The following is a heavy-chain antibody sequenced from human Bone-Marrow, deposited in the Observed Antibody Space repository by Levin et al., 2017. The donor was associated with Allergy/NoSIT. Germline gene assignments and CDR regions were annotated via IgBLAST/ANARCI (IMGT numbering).Heavy chain of an antibody. CDR1: GFSLTSSGVG. Sequence: SGPTLVKPPQTLTLTCSFSGFSLTSSGVGVAWIRQSPGKALEWLAVIYWDDETLYSPSLENRLTITKGTSQNQVVLTLTNVDPVDTATYFCARSPYDVLTGTSNFFDFWGQGTLVTVSS. V-gene: IGHV2-5*02. J-gene: IGHJ4*02. D-gene: IGHD3-9*01. CDR3: ARSPYDVLTGTSNFFDF. CDR2: IYWDDET.